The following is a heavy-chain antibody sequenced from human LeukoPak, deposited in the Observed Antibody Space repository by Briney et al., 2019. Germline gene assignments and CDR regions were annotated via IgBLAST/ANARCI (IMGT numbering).Heavy chain of an antibody. J-gene: IGHJ6*03. V-gene: IGHV4-61*02. CDR3: ARDRRAPNMVRGLKTGYYYYMDV. CDR2: IYTNGST. CDR1: GGSISSGSYY. D-gene: IGHD3-10*01. Sequence: PSETLSLTCTVSGGSISSGSYYWSWIRQPAGKGLEWIGRIYTNGSTNYNPSLKSRVTISVDTSKNQFSLKLSSVTAADTAVYYCARDRRAPNMVRGLKTGYYYYMDVWGKGTTVTISS.